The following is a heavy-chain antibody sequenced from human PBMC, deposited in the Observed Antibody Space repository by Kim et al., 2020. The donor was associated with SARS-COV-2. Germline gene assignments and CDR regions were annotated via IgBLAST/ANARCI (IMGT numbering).Heavy chain of an antibody. Sequence: GESLKISCKGSGYSFTTYWISWVRQMPGKGLEWMGRIDPSDSYTKYSPSFQGHVTISADKSISTAYLQWSSLKASDTAVYYCARLSYSSSWYSRWFDPWGEGTLVTVSS. CDR2: IDPSDSYT. CDR3: ARLSYSSSWYSRWFDP. CDR1: GYSFTTYW. V-gene: IGHV5-10-1*01. J-gene: IGHJ5*02. D-gene: IGHD6-13*01.